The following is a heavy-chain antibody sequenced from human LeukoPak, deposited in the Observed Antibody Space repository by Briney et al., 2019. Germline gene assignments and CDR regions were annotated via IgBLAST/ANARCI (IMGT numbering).Heavy chain of an antibody. CDR3: VRDGGLWLGDYYGMDV. CDR2: IYYSGSS. D-gene: IGHD3-10*01. CDR1: GASINSGDYY. V-gene: IGHV4-30-4*01. Sequence: SETLSLTCTVSGASINSGDYYWTWIRQPPGKGLEWIGYIYYSGSSYYNPSLQSRVTMSLDTSKNQFPLNLSSVTAADTALYYCVRDGGLWLGDYYGMDVWGQGTTVTVSS. J-gene: IGHJ6*02.